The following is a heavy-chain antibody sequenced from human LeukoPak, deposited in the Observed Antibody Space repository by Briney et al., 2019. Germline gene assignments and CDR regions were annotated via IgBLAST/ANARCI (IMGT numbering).Heavy chain of an antibody. CDR1: GFTFSRFW. Sequence: GGSLRLSCEASGFTFSRFWMSWVRQAPGKGLEWVAVISYDGSNKYYADSVKGRFTISRDNSKNTLYLQMNSLRAEDTAVYYCARDGTSDAVPAAKDYYYYMDVWGEGTTVTVSS. CDR2: ISYDGSNK. CDR3: ARDGTSDAVPAAKDYYYYMDV. D-gene: IGHD2-2*01. J-gene: IGHJ6*03. V-gene: IGHV3-30-3*01.